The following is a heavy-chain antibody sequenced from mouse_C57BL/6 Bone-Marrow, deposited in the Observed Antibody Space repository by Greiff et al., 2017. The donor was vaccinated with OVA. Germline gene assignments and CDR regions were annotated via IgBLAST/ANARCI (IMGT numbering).Heavy chain of an antibody. Sequence: VKLQQPGTELVKPGASVKLSCKASGYTFTSYWMHWVKQRPGQGLEWIGNINPSNGGTNYNEKFKSKATLTVDKSSSTAYMQLSSLTSEDSAVYYCARPSPSPYDYYAMDYWGQGTSVTVSS. CDR1: GYTFTSYW. CDR3: ARPSPSPYDYYAMDY. J-gene: IGHJ4*01. CDR2: INPSNGGT. V-gene: IGHV1-53*01.